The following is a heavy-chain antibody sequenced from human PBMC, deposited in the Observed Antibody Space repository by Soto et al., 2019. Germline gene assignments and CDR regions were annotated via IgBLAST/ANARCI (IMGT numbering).Heavy chain of an antibody. CDR2: ISYSGST. Sequence: QVQLQESGPGLVKPSQTLSLTCTVSGGSISSGNYYWSWIRQPPGKGLEWIGFISYSGSTYYSLSLKSRATISVDTSKNQFSLNLSFVTAADTAVYYCATMGTPATGLYYFDYWGQGTLVTVSS. J-gene: IGHJ4*02. D-gene: IGHD5-18*01. CDR3: ATMGTPATGLYYFDY. V-gene: IGHV4-30-4*01. CDR1: GGSISSGNYY.